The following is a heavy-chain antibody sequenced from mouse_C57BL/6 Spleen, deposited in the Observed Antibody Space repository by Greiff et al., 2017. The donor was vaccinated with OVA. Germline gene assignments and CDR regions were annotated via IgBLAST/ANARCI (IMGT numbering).Heavy chain of an antibody. CDR3: ANTTAGYFDV. CDR1: GYTFTDYY. J-gene: IGHJ1*03. Sequence: VQLQQSGPELVKPGASVKISCKASGYTFTDYYMNWVKQSHGKSLEWIGDINPNNGGTSYNQKFKGKATLTVDKSSSTAYMELRSLTSEDSAVYYCANTTAGYFDVWGTGTTVTVSS. V-gene: IGHV1-26*01. D-gene: IGHD1-2*01. CDR2: INPNNGGT.